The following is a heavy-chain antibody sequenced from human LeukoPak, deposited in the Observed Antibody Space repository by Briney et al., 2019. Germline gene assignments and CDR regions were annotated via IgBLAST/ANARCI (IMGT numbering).Heavy chain of an antibody. J-gene: IGHJ1*01. CDR3: SRTDETAPAEDFQH. V-gene: IGHV3-53*01. Sequence: GGSLRLSCAASGFSVSSNYMSWVRQAPGKGLEWVSVIYSGGSTYYADSVKGRFTISRDNSKNTLYLQMKSLRAEDTAVYYCSRTDETAPAEDFQHWGQGTLVTVSS. D-gene: IGHD2-21*02. CDR2: IYSGGST. CDR1: GFSVSSNY.